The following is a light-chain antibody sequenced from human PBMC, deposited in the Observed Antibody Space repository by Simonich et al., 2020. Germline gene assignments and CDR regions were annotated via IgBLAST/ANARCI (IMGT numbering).Light chain of an antibody. CDR1: SGIIASNY. Sequence: NFMLTQPHSVSESPGKTVTISCTRSSGIIASNYVPWYQQRPGRAPPTVIYEDTQRPSVGPDRFSGSIDSSSNSASLAISGLKTEDEADYYCQSYDSSSWVFGGGTKLTVL. V-gene: IGLV6-57*03. CDR2: EDT. CDR3: QSYDSSSWV. J-gene: IGLJ3*02.